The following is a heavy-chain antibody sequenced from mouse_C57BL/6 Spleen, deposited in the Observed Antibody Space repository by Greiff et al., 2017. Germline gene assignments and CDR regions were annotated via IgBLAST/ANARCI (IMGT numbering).Heavy chain of an antibody. J-gene: IGHJ4*01. V-gene: IGHV1-64*01. Sequence: QVQLQQPGAELVKPGASVKLSCKASGYTFTSYWMHWVKQRPGQGLEWIGMIHPNSGSTNYNEKFKSKATLTVDKSSSTAYMKLSSLTSEDSAVYYCARSYYYGGYYPYAMGDWGQGASVTVSS. CDR2: IHPNSGST. CDR1: GYTFTSYW. D-gene: IGHD2-3*01. CDR3: ARSYYYGGYYPYAMGD.